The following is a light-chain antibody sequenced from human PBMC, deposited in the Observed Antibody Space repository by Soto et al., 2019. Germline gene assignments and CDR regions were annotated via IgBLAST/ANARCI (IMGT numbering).Light chain of an antibody. CDR3: QQYNSYGT. Sequence: DIQMTQSPSTLSASVGDRVTITCRASQSISSWLAWYQQKPGKAPKLLIYKASSLESGVPSRFSGSGSGTEFTLTISSLQPDDFATYYCQQYNSYGTFGQGPKLEIK. J-gene: IGKJ2*02. CDR1: QSISSW. V-gene: IGKV1-5*03. CDR2: KAS.